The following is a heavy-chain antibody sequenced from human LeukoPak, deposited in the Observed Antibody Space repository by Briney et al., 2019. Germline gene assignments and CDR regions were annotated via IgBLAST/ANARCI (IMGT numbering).Heavy chain of an antibody. CDR3: AKFLGSTSWYFDL. Sequence: ASVKVSCKASGYTFTSYDINWVRQATGQGLEWMGWMIPNSGNTGYAQKFQGRVTITRNTSTSTAYMELSSLRSEDTAVYYCAKFLGSTSWYFDLWGRGTLVTVSS. J-gene: IGHJ2*01. V-gene: IGHV1-8*03. D-gene: IGHD2/OR15-2a*01. CDR1: GYTFTSYD. CDR2: MIPNSGNT.